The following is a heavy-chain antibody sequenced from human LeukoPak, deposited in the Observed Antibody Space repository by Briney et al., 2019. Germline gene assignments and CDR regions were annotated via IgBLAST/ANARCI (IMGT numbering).Heavy chain of an antibody. V-gene: IGHV3-21*01. CDR1: GFTFSSYS. J-gene: IGHJ4*02. Sequence: GGSLRLSCAASGFTFSSYSMNWVRQAPGKGLEWVSSISSSSSYIYYADSVKGRFTISRDNAKNSLYLQMNGLRAEDTAVYYCARDRRYHPVDYWGQGTLVTVSS. CDR2: ISSSSSYI. D-gene: IGHD2-2*01. CDR3: ARDRRYHPVDY.